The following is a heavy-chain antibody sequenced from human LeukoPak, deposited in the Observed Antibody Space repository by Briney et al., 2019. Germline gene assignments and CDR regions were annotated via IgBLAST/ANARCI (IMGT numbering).Heavy chain of an antibody. CDR1: GYGFSSYW. Sequence: GESLKISCKGSGYGFSSYWIGWVRQMPGKGLEWLGIIYPADSDTRYSPSLQGQVTISVDRSISTAYLQWGSLQASDTAVYYCSRHGWQLHGRSMDVWGQGTTVTVSS. V-gene: IGHV5-51*01. CDR2: IYPADSDT. J-gene: IGHJ6*02. D-gene: IGHD5-24*01. CDR3: SRHGWQLHGRSMDV.